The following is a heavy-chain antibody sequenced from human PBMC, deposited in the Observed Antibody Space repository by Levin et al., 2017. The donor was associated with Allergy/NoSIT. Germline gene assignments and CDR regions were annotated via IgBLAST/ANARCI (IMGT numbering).Heavy chain of an antibody. J-gene: IGHJ4*02. CDR2: INAYSGGT. CDR1: GYTFTDYY. V-gene: IGHV1-2*02. D-gene: IGHD7-27*01. Sequence: GGSLRLSCKASGYTFTDYYMHWVRQAPGQGLEWMGWINAYSGGTNYAQKFQGRVTMTRDTSISTAYMELNRLRSDDTAVYYCAREQAWTTNWGGRTLSYWGQGTLVTVSS. CDR3: AREQAWTTNWGGRTLSY.